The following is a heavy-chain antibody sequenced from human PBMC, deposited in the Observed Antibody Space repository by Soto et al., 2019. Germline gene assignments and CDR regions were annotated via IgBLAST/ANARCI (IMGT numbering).Heavy chain of an antibody. CDR1: GFTFSSYG. V-gene: IGHV3-33*01. CDR2: IWYDGSNK. D-gene: IGHD4-17*01. J-gene: IGHJ3*02. Sequence: QVQLVESGGGVVQPGRSLRLSCAASGFTFSSYGMHWVRQAPGKGLEWVAVIWYDGSNKYYAESVKGRFPISRDNSKSKVYLQMNRLRAEDTAVYYCARGGQVYGASSGYAFDIWGQGTMVTVSS. CDR3: ARGGQVYGASSGYAFDI.